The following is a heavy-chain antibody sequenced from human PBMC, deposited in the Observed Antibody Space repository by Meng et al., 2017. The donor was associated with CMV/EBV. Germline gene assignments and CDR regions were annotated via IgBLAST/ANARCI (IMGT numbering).Heavy chain of an antibody. D-gene: IGHD2-2*02. V-gene: IGHV3-30*02. Sequence: GGSLRLSCSASGFTFSSYGMHWARQAPGKGLEWVAHIRYDGSNKYYADSVKGRFTISRDNAKNTLYLQMNSLRAEDTAVYYCARGVYCSSTSCYMPGYFDLWGRGTLVTVSS. CDR3: ARGVYCSSTSCYMPGYFDL. CDR2: IRYDGSNK. J-gene: IGHJ2*01. CDR1: GFTFSSYG.